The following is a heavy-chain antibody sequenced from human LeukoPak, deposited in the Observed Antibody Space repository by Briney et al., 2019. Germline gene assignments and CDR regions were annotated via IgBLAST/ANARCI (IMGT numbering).Heavy chain of an antibody. CDR3: ARGYSAYNYYFDY. D-gene: IGHD5-12*01. CDR2: ISYSGTYI. V-gene: IGHV3-21*01. Sequence: GGSLRLSCAASGFTFSSCSMNWVRQAPGKGLERVSSISYSGTYIYYADSVKGRFSISRDNAKNSLYLQMNSLRAEDTAVYYCARGYSAYNYYFDYWGQGTLVTVSS. J-gene: IGHJ4*02. CDR1: GFTFSSCS.